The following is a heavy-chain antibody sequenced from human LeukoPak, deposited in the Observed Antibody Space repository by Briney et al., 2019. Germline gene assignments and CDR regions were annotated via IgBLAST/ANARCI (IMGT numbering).Heavy chain of an antibody. CDR1: GFTFTSYD. J-gene: IGHJ5*02. Sequence: ASVKVSCKASGFTFTSYDINWVRQASGQGLEWMGWMNPNNGNTGYAQKFQGRVTMTRDTSISTAYMELRGLRSEDTAVYYCVRDGEGVAISVDYWFDPWGQGTLVTVSS. D-gene: IGHD3-10*01. V-gene: IGHV1-8*01. CDR3: VRDGEGVAISVDYWFDP. CDR2: MNPNNGNT.